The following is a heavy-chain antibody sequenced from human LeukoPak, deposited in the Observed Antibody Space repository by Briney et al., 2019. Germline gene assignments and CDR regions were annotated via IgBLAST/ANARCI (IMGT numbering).Heavy chain of an antibody. Sequence: PGGSLRLSCTVSGFXVSTNSITWVRQAPGKGLEWLSLIYNGGTTYYADSVKGRFSISRDNSKNILYLQMNSLRAEDTAVYYCARRGYGDYAPFDYWGQGALVTVSS. J-gene: IGHJ4*02. D-gene: IGHD4-17*01. CDR3: ARRGYGDYAPFDY. CDR1: GFXVSTNS. V-gene: IGHV3-66*04. CDR2: IYNGGTT.